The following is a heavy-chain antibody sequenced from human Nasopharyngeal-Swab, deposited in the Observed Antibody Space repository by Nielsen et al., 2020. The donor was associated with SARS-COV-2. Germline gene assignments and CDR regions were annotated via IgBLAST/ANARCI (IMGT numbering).Heavy chain of an antibody. CDR3: AKIWKFSTSSSADYFDS. J-gene: IGHJ4*02. D-gene: IGHD6-6*01. V-gene: IGHV3-23*01. Sequence: GESLKISCAASGFTFHNYAMIWFRQAPGRGLHWFSGISGRGISTYYAASLMGRFTISRDNSKNTVYLQMNSLRAEDTAIYYCAKIWKFSTSSSADYFDSWGQGTLVTVSS. CDR2: ISGRGIST. CDR1: GFTFHNYA.